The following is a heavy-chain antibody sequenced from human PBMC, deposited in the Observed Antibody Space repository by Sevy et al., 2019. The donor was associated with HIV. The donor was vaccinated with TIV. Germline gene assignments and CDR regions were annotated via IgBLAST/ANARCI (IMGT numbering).Heavy chain of an antibody. CDR3: TRDAGYSVGWYPSNY. CDR2: LSYDGSTQ. D-gene: IGHD6-19*01. V-gene: IGHV3-30*04. CDR1: GFSVSSHA. Sequence: GGSLRLSCAASGFSVSSHAMHWVRQAPGKGLEWVALLSYDGSTQYYADSVKGRFSISRDKSKNILYLQMNSLRPADTALYYCTRDAGYSVGWYPSNYWGQGTLITVSS. J-gene: IGHJ4*02.